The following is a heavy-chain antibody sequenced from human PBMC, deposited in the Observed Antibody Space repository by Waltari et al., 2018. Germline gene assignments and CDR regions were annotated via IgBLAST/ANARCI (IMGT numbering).Heavy chain of an antibody. CDR2: IKQDGSEN. CDR3: ARPYASGWYINFDY. V-gene: IGHV3-7*01. D-gene: IGHD6-19*01. Sequence: EVQLVESGGGLVQPGGSLSLSCPASGFTFSSYWQSWVRQAPGKGLEWVANIKQDGSENYYVDSVKGRFTFSRDNAKNSLYLQMNSLRAEDTAVYYCARPYASGWYINFDYWGKGTLVTVSS. J-gene: IGHJ4*02. CDR1: GFTFSSYW.